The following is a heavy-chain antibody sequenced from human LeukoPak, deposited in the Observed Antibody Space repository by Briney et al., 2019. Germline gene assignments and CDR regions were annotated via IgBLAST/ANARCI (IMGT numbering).Heavy chain of an antibody. CDR2: IYYSVSS. CDR3: ASGYNWNQGDYFDY. Sequence: SETLSLTCTVSGGSISSSSYYWGWIRQPPGKGLEWIGSIYYSVSSYYNPSLKSRVTISVDTSKIQFSLKLSSVTAADTAVYYCASGYNWNQGDYFDYWGQGTLVTVSS. D-gene: IGHD1-20*01. J-gene: IGHJ4*02. V-gene: IGHV4-39*01. CDR1: GGSISSSSYY.